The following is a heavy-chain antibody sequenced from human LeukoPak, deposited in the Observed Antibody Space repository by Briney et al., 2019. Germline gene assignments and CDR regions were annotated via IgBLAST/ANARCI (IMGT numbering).Heavy chain of an antibody. D-gene: IGHD6-13*01. CDR3: AREAYSSSWYDGDWFDP. Sequence: GGSLRLSCAASGFTFDDYGMSWVRQAPGKGLEWVSGINWNGGSTGYADSVKGRFTISRDNAKNSLYLQMNSLRAEDTALYYCAREAYSSSWYDGDWFDPWGQGTLVTVSS. CDR1: GFTFDDYG. J-gene: IGHJ5*02. V-gene: IGHV3-20*04. CDR2: INWNGGST.